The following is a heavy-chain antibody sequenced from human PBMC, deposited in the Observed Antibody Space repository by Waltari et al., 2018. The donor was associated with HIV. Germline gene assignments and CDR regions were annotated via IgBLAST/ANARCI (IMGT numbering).Heavy chain of an antibody. CDR2: IKGKTDAGTR. CDR3: AAGTGRSDFDY. D-gene: IGHD7-27*01. CDR1: GFTFAYAW. V-gene: IGHV3-15*01. J-gene: IGHJ4*02. Sequence: EVQLVESGGGLVEPGGSLRLSCAACGFTFAYAWMNWVRQAPGKGLEWVARIKGKTDAGTRDFAAPVKGRFSISRNYLKNTVDLQMNNLKTEDTALYYCAAGTGRSDFDYWGQGTLVTVSS.